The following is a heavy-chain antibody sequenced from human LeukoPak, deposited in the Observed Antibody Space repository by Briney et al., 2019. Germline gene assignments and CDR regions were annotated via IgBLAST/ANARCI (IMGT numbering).Heavy chain of an antibody. CDR1: GFAFSKYV. D-gene: IGHD3-22*01. CDR2: ISYDGSNK. J-gene: IGHJ6*01. Sequence: GGSLRLSYAASGFAFSKYVMHWVRQGPGKGLEWVAVISYDGSNKYYADSVKGRFTISRDNSKNTLYLQKNSLRAEDTAVYYCARDPNYYDSSGSLWYYYYGMDVWGQGTTVTVSS. V-gene: IGHV3-30*03. CDR3: ARDPNYYDSSGSLWYYYYGMDV.